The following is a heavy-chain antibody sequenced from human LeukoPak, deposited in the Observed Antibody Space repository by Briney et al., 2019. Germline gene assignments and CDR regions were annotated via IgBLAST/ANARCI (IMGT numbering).Heavy chain of an antibody. D-gene: IGHD6-6*01. CDR1: GFSFSGHW. V-gene: IGHV3-74*01. Sequence: GGSLRLSCTASGFSFSGHWMHWARQLPGKGLVWVSRISPTGGTTSYADSVKGRFTVSRDNAKNTLYLQVNNLRAEDTAVYCCARGPNSNWSGLDFWGQGTLLTVSS. J-gene: IGHJ4*02. CDR3: ARGPNSNWSGLDF. CDR2: ISPTGGTT.